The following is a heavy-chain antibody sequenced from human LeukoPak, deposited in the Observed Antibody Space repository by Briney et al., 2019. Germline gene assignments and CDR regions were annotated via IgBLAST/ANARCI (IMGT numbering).Heavy chain of an antibody. CDR2: IYPSGGST. Sequence: ASVKVSCKASGYTFTSYYMHWVRQAPGQGLEWMRIIYPSGGSTSYAQKFQGRVTMTRDMSTSTVYMELSSLRSEDTAVYYCARGVFGTDAFDIWGQGTMVTVSS. V-gene: IGHV1-46*01. CDR3: ARGVFGTDAFDI. J-gene: IGHJ3*02. CDR1: GYTFTSYY. D-gene: IGHD1-1*01.